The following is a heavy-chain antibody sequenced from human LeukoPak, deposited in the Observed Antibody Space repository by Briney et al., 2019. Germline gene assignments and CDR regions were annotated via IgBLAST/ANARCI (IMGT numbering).Heavy chain of an antibody. D-gene: IGHD5-12*01. J-gene: IGHJ6*03. CDR2: IYYTGST. Sequence: SEALSLTCTISGGSISSYYWSWIRQPPGKGLEWIGYIYYTGSTNHNPSLKSRVTISVDTSKNQFSLKLSSVTAADTAVYYCARVVYSGYDFRGAMDVWGKGTTVTVSS. CDR3: ARVVYSGYDFRGAMDV. V-gene: IGHV4-59*01. CDR1: GGSISSYY.